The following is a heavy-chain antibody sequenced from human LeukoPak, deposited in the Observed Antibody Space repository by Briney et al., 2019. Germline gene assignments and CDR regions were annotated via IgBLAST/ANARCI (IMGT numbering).Heavy chain of an antibody. CDR3: TRSQYCSSTSRYAGEYFQH. CDR1: GFTFSGSA. CDR2: IRSKANSYAT. Sequence: GGSLRLSCAASGFTFSGSAMHWVRQASGKGLEWVGRIRSKANSYATAYAASVKGRFTISRDDSKNTAYLQMNSLKTEDTAVYYCTRSQYCSSTSRYAGEYFQHWGQGTLVTVSS. D-gene: IGHD2-2*01. J-gene: IGHJ1*01. V-gene: IGHV3-73*01.